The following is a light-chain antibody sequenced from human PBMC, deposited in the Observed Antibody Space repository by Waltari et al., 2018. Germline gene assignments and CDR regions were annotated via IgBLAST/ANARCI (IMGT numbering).Light chain of an antibody. CDR1: QDLSNN. CDR3: QQSYTMPMYT. CDR2: AVF. Sequence: DIQMTQSPSSLSASVGHRVPIPCRASQDLSNNLNWYQQKPGKAPDLLIFAVFTLQSGVPSRFSGSGSGTEFTLTISSLQPEDSATYYCQQSYTMPMYTFGQGTKLEIK. V-gene: IGKV1-39*01. J-gene: IGKJ2*01.